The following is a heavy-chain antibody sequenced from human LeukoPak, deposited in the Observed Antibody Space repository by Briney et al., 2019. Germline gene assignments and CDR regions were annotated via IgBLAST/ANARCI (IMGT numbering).Heavy chain of an antibody. D-gene: IGHD2-2*01. J-gene: IGHJ4*02. CDR1: GFTFSSYW. CDR2: IKQDGSEK. CDR3: ARDQRYCSSSSCPWEPFDY. V-gene: IGHV3-7*05. Sequence: GGSLRLSCATSGFTFSSYWVSWVRKAPGKGLEWVANIKQDGSEKYYVDSVKGRFTISRDNAKNSLYLQMNSLRAEDTAVYYCARDQRYCSSSSCPWEPFDYWGQGTLVTVSS.